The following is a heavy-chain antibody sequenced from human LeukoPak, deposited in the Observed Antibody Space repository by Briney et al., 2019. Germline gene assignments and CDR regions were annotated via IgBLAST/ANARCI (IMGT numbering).Heavy chain of an antibody. V-gene: IGHV3-11*01. CDR2: ISNKGSSSTT. CDR1: GFIFSDYY. J-gene: IGHJ4*02. Sequence: GGSLRLSCAASGFIFSDYYMGWVRQAPGKGLEWVSYISNKGSSSTTYYADSVKGRFTISRDDAQNSLYLQMNSLRADDTAVYYCAKDILAAGLFFDYWGQGILVTVSS. CDR3: AKDILAAGLFFDY. D-gene: IGHD6-13*01.